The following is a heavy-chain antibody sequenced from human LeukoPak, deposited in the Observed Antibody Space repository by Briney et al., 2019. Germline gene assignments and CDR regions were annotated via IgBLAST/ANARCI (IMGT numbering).Heavy chain of an antibody. CDR3: ARDGYSTPDV. D-gene: IGHD6-13*01. CDR1: GGSFSDYY. V-gene: IGHV4-34*01. Sequence: SETLSLTCAVYGGSFSDYYWSWIRQPPGKGLEWIGEINHGESTNYNPSLKSRVTLTVDTSKNQFSLKLTSVTAADTAVYYCARDGYSTPDVWGQGTTVTVSS. CDR2: INHGEST. J-gene: IGHJ6*02.